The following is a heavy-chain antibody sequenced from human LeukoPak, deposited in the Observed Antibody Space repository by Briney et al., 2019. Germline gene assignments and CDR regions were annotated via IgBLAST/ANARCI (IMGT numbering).Heavy chain of an antibody. J-gene: IGHJ6*03. CDR2: ISSSGSTI. V-gene: IGHV3-48*01. CDR1: GFIFSSYN. CDR3: AKDANGWYRYYYYYMDV. Sequence: GGSLRLSCAASGFIFSSYNMNWVRQAPGKGLEWGSYISSSGSTIYYADSVKGRFTISRDNSKNTLFLQMNSLRPEDTAVYYCAKDANGWYRYYYYYMDVWGQGTMVTVSS. D-gene: IGHD6-19*01.